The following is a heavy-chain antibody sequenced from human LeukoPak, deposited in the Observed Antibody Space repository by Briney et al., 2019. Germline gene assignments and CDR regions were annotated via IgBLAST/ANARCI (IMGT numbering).Heavy chain of an antibody. V-gene: IGHV3-23*01. D-gene: IGHD3-9*01. CDR1: GFSITDHH. Sequence: GGSLRLSCAGAGFSITDHHMDWVRQAPGKGLEWVSSISGSGGSTYYADSVKGRFTISRDNSKSTLYLQMNSLRAGDTALYYCAKAGYINYYYMDVWGKGTTVTVSS. CDR3: AKAGYINYYYMDV. CDR2: ISGSGGST. J-gene: IGHJ6*03.